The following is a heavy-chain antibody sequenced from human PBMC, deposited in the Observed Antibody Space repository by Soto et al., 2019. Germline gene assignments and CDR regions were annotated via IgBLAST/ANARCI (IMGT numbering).Heavy chain of an antibody. Sequence: XSVKVSCKTSGYTFTEYGIIWFRQAPGQGLEWMGWISPYNGKTNYIQEFQDRVTTTTDTSSTTVYMDLRTLKSDDTAIYFCAREDYGDTKIYSFDHWGQGTLVTVSS. D-gene: IGHD4-17*01. CDR1: GYTFTEYG. CDR2: ISPYNGKT. J-gene: IGHJ4*02. CDR3: AREDYGDTKIYSFDH. V-gene: IGHV1-18*01.